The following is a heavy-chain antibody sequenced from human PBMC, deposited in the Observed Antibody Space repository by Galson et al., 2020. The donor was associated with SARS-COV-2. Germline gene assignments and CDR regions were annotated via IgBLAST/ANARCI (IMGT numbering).Heavy chain of an antibody. CDR2: IYHSGST. V-gene: IGHV4-30-2*01. Sequence: SETLSLTCAVSGGSISSGGYSWSWIRQPPGKGLEWIGYIYHSGSTYYNPSLKSRVTISVDRSKNQFSLKLSSVTAADTAVYYCARAEHDYGDYGKLWYFDLWGRGTLVTVSS. CDR3: ARAEHDYGDYGKLWYFDL. D-gene: IGHD4-17*01. J-gene: IGHJ2*01. CDR1: GGSISSGGYS.